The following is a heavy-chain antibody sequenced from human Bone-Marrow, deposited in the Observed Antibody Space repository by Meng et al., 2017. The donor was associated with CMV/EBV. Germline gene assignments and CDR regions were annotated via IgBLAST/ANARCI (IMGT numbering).Heavy chain of an antibody. CDR3: ARLIVVVPAAIHYYYYGMDV. D-gene: IGHD2-2*01. CDR1: GGSFIGYY. Sequence: LRLSCAVYGGSFIGYYWSWIRQPPGKGLEWIGYIYYSGSTYYNPSLKSRVTISVDTSKNQFSLKLSSVTAADTAVYYCARLIVVVPAAIHYYYYGMDVWGQGTTVTVSS. V-gene: IGHV4-30-4*08. CDR2: IYYSGST. J-gene: IGHJ6*02.